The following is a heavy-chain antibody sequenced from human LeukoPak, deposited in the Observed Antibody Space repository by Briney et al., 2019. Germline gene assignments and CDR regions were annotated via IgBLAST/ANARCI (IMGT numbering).Heavy chain of an antibody. J-gene: IGHJ6*02. V-gene: IGHV3-64D*06. Sequence: GGSLRLSCSASGFTFSSYAMHWVRQAPGRGLEYVSAISSNGGSTYYADSVKGRFTISRDNSKNTLYLQMSSLRAEGTAVYYCVKGVYQLTYYGMDVWGQGTTVTVSS. CDR2: ISSNGGST. CDR3: VKGVYQLTYYGMDV. D-gene: IGHD2-2*01. CDR1: GFTFSSYA.